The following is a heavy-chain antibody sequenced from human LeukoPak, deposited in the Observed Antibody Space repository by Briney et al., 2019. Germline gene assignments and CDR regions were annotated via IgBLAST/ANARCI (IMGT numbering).Heavy chain of an antibody. CDR1: GYTLTGYY. Sequence: EASVKVSCKASGYTLTGYYMHWVRQAPGQRLEWMGWINPNSGGTNFAQKSQGRVTMTRDTSISTAYMELSSLTSDDTAVYYCARVSFGSGSYYDAFDIWGQGTMVAVSS. CDR2: INPNSGGT. D-gene: IGHD3-10*01. CDR3: ARVSFGSGSYYDAFDI. V-gene: IGHV1-2*02. J-gene: IGHJ3*02.